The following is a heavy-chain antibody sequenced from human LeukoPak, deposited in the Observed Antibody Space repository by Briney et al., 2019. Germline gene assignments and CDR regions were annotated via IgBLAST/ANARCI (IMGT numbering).Heavy chain of an antibody. J-gene: IGHJ4*02. Sequence: GASVKVSCKSSGYTFTGYFAHWVRQAPGQGLEWMGWINPNSGGTNYAQKFQGRVTKTRDTSISIAYMELSRLRSDDTAVYYCARGVAGTPLTDYWGQGTLVTVSS. V-gene: IGHV1-2*02. CDR3: ARGVAGTPLTDY. CDR2: INPNSGGT. D-gene: IGHD6-19*01. CDR1: GYTFTGYF.